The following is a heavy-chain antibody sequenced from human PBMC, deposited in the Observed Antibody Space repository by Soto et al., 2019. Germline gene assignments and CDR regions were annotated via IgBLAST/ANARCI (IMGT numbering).Heavy chain of an antibody. D-gene: IGHD3-10*01. V-gene: IGHV3-66*01. Sequence: GGSLRLSCAASGFTVSSNYMSWVRQAPGKGLEWVSVIYSGGSTYYADSVKGRFTISRDNSKNTLYLQMNSLRAEDTAVYYCASDLGGSGSFPYYYYGMDVWGQGTTVTV. CDR2: IYSGGST. J-gene: IGHJ6*02. CDR3: ASDLGGSGSFPYYYYGMDV. CDR1: GFTVSSNY.